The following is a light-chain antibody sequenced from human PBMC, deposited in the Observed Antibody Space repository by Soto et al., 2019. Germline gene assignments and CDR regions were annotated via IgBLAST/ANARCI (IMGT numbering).Light chain of an antibody. CDR2: AAA. Sequence: EPEMTPSPVTLSVCPGDPATLSCRASQRVSSHLAWYQQKPGQAPMLLIYAAATRATGIPVRFSGSVSGKDITLTISRLEPEHVELYYCHQDDNWAQTFGQGTKV. CDR1: QRVSSH. J-gene: IGKJ1*01. CDR3: HQDDNWAQT. V-gene: IGKV3-15*01.